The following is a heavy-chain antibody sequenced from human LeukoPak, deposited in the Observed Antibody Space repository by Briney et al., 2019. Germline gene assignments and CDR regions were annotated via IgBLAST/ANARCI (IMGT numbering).Heavy chain of an antibody. J-gene: IGHJ3*02. CDR2: INHSGST. CDR1: GGSISSSSYY. Sequence: PSETLSLTCTVSGGSISSSSYYWSWIRQPPGKGLEWIGEINHSGSTNYNPSLKSRVTISVDTSKNQFSLKLSSVTAADTAVYYCARGLGSSSVSHAFDIWGQGTMVTVSS. V-gene: IGHV4-39*07. D-gene: IGHD6-6*01. CDR3: ARGLGSSSVSHAFDI.